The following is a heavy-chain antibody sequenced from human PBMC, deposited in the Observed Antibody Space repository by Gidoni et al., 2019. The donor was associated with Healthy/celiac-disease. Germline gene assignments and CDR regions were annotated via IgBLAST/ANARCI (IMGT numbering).Heavy chain of an antibody. J-gene: IGHJ4*02. CDR2: FDTENVET. V-gene: IGHV1-24*01. D-gene: IGHD2-2*01. CDR3: ATGAVQLLVQRAGGY. CDR1: GYTPTELS. Sequence: QVQLVQSGAEVKKHGASVKVSCKVSGYTPTELSMHGVRQAPGKGLEWRGGFDTENVETIYAQKFQGRVTMTYDTSTDTAYMELSSLRSEDTAVYYCATGAVQLLVQRAGGYWGQGTLVTVSS.